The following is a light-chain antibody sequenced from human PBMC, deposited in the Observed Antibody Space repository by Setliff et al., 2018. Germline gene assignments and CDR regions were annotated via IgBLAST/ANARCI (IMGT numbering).Light chain of an antibody. CDR2: SNN. Sequence: VLTQPPSTSGTPGQRVTISCSGSSSNIGGNTVNWYQQLPGTAPRLLIFSNNDRPSGVSNRFTGSKSGTSASLTISGLQSEDEGDYYCAAWDDSLTGSYVFGTGTKGTVL. J-gene: IGLJ1*01. CDR3: AAWDDSLTGSYV. V-gene: IGLV1-44*01. CDR1: SSNIGGNT.